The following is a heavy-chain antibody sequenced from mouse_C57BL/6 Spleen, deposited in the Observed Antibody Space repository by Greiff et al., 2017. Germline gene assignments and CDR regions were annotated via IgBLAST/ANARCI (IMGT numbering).Heavy chain of an antibody. CDR3: ARSGIGGYYRYFDV. D-gene: IGHD2-14*01. CDR2: IYPGDGDT. CDR1: GYAFSSYW. Sequence: QVQLQQSGAELVKPGASVKISCKASGYAFSSYWMNWVKQRPGKGLEWIGQIYPGDGDTNYNGKFKGKATLTADKSSSTAYMQLSSLTSEDSAVYFCARSGIGGYYRYFDVWGTGTTVTVSS. J-gene: IGHJ1*03. V-gene: IGHV1-80*01.